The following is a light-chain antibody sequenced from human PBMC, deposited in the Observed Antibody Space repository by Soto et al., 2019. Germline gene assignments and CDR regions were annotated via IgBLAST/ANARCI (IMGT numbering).Light chain of an antibody. Sequence: QSALTQPASVSGSPGQSITISCTGTSSDVGAYNFVSWYQQHPGEVPKLMIYEVTKRPSGVSNRFSGSKSGNAASLTISGLQAEDEADYYCCSYTTSESWVFGGGTQLTVL. CDR1: SSDVGAYNF. J-gene: IGLJ3*02. V-gene: IGLV2-14*01. CDR2: EVT. CDR3: CSYTTSESWV.